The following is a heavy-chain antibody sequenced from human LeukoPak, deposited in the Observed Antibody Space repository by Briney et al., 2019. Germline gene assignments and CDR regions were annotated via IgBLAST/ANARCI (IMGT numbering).Heavy chain of an antibody. V-gene: IGHV1-46*01. Sequence: GESLKISCKGSGYTFTSYYMHWVRQAPGQGLEWMGIINPSGGSTSYAQKFQGRVTMTRDTSTSTVYMELSSLRSEDTAVYYCARDGSLQSSGDYFDYWGQGTLVTVSS. J-gene: IGHJ4*02. CDR1: GYTFTSYY. D-gene: IGHD1-26*01. CDR2: INPSGGST. CDR3: ARDGSLQSSGDYFDY.